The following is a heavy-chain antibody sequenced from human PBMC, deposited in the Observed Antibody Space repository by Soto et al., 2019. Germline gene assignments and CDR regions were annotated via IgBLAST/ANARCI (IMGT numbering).Heavy chain of an antibody. Sequence: SETLSLTCTVSGGSISSGGYYWSWIRQHPGKGLEWIGYTYYSGSTYYNPSLKSRVTISVDTSKNQFSLKLSSVTAADTAVYYCARNAPGNSSSAADIDYWGQGTLLTVSS. J-gene: IGHJ4*02. CDR1: GGSISSGGYY. D-gene: IGHD6-6*01. CDR3: ARNAPGNSSSAADIDY. CDR2: TYYSGST. V-gene: IGHV4-31*03.